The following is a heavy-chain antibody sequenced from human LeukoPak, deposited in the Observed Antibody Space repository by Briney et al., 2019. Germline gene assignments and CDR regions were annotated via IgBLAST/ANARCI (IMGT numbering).Heavy chain of an antibody. Sequence: PGGSLRLSCAASGFTFSDYYMSWIRQAPGKGLEWVSYISSSSSYTNYADSVKGRFTISRDNAKNSLYLQMNSLRAEDTAVYYCAREDYYGSGSYYNYYWGQGTLVTVPS. CDR1: GFTFSDYY. J-gene: IGHJ4*02. CDR3: AREDYYGSGSYYNYY. D-gene: IGHD3-10*01. V-gene: IGHV3-11*06. CDR2: ISSSSSYT.